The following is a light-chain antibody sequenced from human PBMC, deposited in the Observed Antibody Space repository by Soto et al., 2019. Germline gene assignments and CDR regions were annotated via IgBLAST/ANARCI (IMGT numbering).Light chain of an antibody. Sequence: EFVLTQSPGTLSLSPGERATLSCRARPSLTNSFIAWYQQKPGQAPRLLIYDTSSRASGIPDRFSGSGSGTDFTLTISRLETEDFAVFYCQQYGTSEIIFGQGTRLEIK. CDR1: PSLTNSF. CDR3: QQYGTSEII. V-gene: IGKV3-20*01. J-gene: IGKJ5*01. CDR2: DTS.